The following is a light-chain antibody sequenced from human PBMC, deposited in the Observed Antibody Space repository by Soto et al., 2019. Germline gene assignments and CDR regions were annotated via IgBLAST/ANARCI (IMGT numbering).Light chain of an antibody. Sequence: QPVLTQPPSVSGAPGQRVTISCTGSNSNIGAGYDVHWYQQLPGTAPKLLIYGNNNRPSGVPDRFSSSNSGTSASLAITGLRAEDEADYYCQSCDSSLRGVFGGGTKLTVL. CDR2: GNN. J-gene: IGLJ2*01. V-gene: IGLV1-40*01. CDR3: QSCDSSLRGV. CDR1: NSNIGAGYD.